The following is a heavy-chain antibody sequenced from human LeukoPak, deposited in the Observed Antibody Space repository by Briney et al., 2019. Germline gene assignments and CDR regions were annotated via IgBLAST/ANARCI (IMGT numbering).Heavy chain of an antibody. D-gene: IGHD4-23*01. V-gene: IGHV5-51*01. CDR2: LFPGDSDT. J-gene: IGHJ4*02. Sequence: GESLKISCKGSGYSFPNFWIGWVRQMPGKGLEWMGILFPGDSDTRYSPSFQGQVTISADKSISTAYLQWSGLRASDTAMYYCARGMNDFGGNFGYWGRGTLVTVSS. CDR1: GYSFPNFW. CDR3: ARGMNDFGGNFGY.